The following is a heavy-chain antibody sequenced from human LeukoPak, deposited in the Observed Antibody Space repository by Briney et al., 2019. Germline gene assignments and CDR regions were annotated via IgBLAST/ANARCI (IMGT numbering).Heavy chain of an antibody. Sequence: SQTLSLTCTVSGGSINSGGYYWSWIRQHPGKGLEWIGYIFYSGSTYYNPSLKSRITISIDTSKNQFSLKLTFVTAADTAVYYCARGRDGSGRRYNGFDPWGQGTLVTVSS. CDR2: IFYSGST. V-gene: IGHV4-31*03. CDR1: GGSINSGGYY. J-gene: IGHJ5*02. D-gene: IGHD3-10*01. CDR3: ARGRDGSGRRYNGFDP.